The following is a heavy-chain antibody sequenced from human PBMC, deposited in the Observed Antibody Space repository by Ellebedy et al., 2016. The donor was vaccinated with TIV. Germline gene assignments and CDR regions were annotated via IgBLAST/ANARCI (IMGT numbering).Heavy chain of an antibody. D-gene: IGHD3-22*01. CDR1: RFTFSDQW. V-gene: IGHV3-7*03. J-gene: IGHJ4*02. CDR3: GKDMIPPPSNGYYLPDY. CDR2: IKQDGSEK. Sequence: GESLKISXVGSRFTFSDQWIDWVRQAPGKGLEWVANIKQDGSEKHYADSVKGRFTISRDNAKNSLFLQMNSLRPEDTAFYYCGKDMIPPPSNGYYLPDYWGQGTLVTVFS.